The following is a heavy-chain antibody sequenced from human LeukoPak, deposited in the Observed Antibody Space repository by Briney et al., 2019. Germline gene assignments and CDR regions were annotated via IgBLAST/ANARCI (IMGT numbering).Heavy chain of an antibody. CDR2: IQAGGDEK. V-gene: IGHV3-30*02. J-gene: IGHJ4*02. CDR3: ARDTPGYGGDDFDY. CDR1: GFTFRTYG. Sequence: GGSLRLSCAASGFTFRTYGMHWVRQAPGKGLEWMTFIQAGGDEKYYAESVKGRFTVSRDNSKNTLYLQMNSLRAEDTAVHYCARDTPGYGGDDFDYWGQGALVTVSS. D-gene: IGHD4-23*01.